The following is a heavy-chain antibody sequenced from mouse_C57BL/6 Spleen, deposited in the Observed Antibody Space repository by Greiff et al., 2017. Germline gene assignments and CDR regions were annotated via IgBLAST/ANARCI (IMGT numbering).Heavy chain of an antibody. V-gene: IGHV7-1*01. Sequence: EVKLVESGGGLVQSGRSLRLSCATSGFTFSDFYMEWVRQAPGTGLEWIAASRNNANDYTTEYSASVKGRFIVSRDTSQSILYLQMNAVRAEDTSIYYCARDGYDYGVNYYAMYDWGQVTSVTVSS. CDR3: ARDGYDYGVNYYAMYD. D-gene: IGHD2-4*01. CDR1: GFTFSDFY. J-gene: IGHJ4*01. CDR2: SRNNANDYTT.